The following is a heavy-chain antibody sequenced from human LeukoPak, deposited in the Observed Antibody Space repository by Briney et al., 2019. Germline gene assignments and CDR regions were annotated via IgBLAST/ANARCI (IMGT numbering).Heavy chain of an antibody. V-gene: IGHV1-46*01. Sequence: ASVXVSCKASGYTFTSYYMHWVRQAPGQGLEWMGIINPSGGSTSYAQKFQGRVTMTRDTSTSTVYMELRSLRSDDTAVYYCASAHLYGSGSPRFDYWGQGTLVTVSS. CDR2: INPSGGST. J-gene: IGHJ4*02. CDR3: ASAHLYGSGSPRFDY. D-gene: IGHD3-10*01. CDR1: GYTFTSYY.